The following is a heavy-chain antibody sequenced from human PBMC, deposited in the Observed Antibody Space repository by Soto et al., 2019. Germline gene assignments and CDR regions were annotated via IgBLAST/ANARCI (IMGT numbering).Heavy chain of an antibody. Sequence: GGSLSLSCAASGFTFSNYWMSWVRQAPGKGLEWVANIKQDGSEKYYVDSVKGRFTISRDNAKNSLYLQMNSLRAEDTAVYYCAKDGRGSGWSKNYYYYMDVWGKGTTVTVSS. CDR2: IKQDGSEK. J-gene: IGHJ6*03. D-gene: IGHD6-19*01. CDR3: AKDGRGSGWSKNYYYYMDV. CDR1: GFTFSNYW. V-gene: IGHV3-7*03.